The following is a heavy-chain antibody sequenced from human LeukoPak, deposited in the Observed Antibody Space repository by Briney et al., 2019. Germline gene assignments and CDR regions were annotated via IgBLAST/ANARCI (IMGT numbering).Heavy chain of an antibody. CDR2: ISAYNGNT. CDR1: GYPFTSYG. D-gene: IGHD6-6*01. V-gene: IGHV1-18*01. Sequence: SVKVSCKASGYPFTSYGISWVRQAPGQRLEWMGWISAYNGNTNYAQKLQGRVTMTTDTSTSTAYMELRSLRSDDTAVYYCARARASIAARPGTFDYWGQGTLVTVSS. CDR3: ARARASIAARPGTFDY. J-gene: IGHJ4*02.